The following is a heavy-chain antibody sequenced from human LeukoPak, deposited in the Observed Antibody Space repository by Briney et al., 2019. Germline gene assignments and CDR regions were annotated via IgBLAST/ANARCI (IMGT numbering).Heavy chain of an antibody. V-gene: IGHV4-39*07. CDR1: GGSISSYY. Sequence: SETLSLTCTVSGGSISSYYWGWLRQPPGKGLEWIGTIYYSGSTYYNPSLKSRVTISVDTSKNQFSLKLSSVTAADTAVYYCSQSNWNYFDYWGQGTLVTVSS. CDR3: SQSNWNYFDY. D-gene: IGHD1-20*01. J-gene: IGHJ4*02. CDR2: IYYSGST.